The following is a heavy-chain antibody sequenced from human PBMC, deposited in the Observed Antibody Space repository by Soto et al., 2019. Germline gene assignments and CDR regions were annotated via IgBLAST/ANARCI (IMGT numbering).Heavy chain of an antibody. CDR3: ARAPGAYYFDY. CDR2: IHHSGST. J-gene: IGHJ4*02. Sequence: AETLSLTCAVSGYAISSGYYLVLVRQPPGKGLEWIGGIHHSGSTYYNPSLKSRVTMSADTSKNQFSLKLTSVTATDTAFYYCARAPGAYYFDYWGQGTLVTVSS. V-gene: IGHV4-38-2*01. D-gene: IGHD2-2*01. CDR1: GYAISSGYY.